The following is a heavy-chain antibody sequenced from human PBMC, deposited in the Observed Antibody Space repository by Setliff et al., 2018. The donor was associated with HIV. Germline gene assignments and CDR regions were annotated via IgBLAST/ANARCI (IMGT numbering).Heavy chain of an antibody. J-gene: IGHJ6*02. Sequence: SETLSLTCAVYGGSFSGYYWSWIRQPPGKGLEWLGEIIHTGSTNYNPSLKSRVTISVDTSKNQFSLRLRSVTAADTAVYYCARGRSCSSSSCYLVYYYYYGMGVWGHGSTVTVSS. CDR3: ARGRSCSSSSCYLVYYYYYGMGV. D-gene: IGHD2-2*01. CDR2: IIHTGST. V-gene: IGHV4-34*01. CDR1: GGSFSGYY.